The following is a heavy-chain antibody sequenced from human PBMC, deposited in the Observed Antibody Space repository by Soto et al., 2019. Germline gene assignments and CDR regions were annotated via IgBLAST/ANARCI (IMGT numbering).Heavy chain of an antibody. V-gene: IGHV4-34*01. CDR2: INHSGST. Sequence: QVQLQQWGAGLLKPSETLSLTCAVYGGSFSAYDWTWIRQPPGTGLEWIGEINHSGSTNYNPSLKSRVTISVYTSKTQFSLKLTSVTAADTAVYYCARDKITGLFDYWGQGTLVTVSS. J-gene: IGHJ4*02. CDR1: GGSFSAYD. CDR3: ARDKITGLFDY. D-gene: IGHD2-8*02.